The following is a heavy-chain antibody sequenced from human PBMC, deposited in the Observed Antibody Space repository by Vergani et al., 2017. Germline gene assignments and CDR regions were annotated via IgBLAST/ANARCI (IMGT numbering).Heavy chain of an antibody. J-gene: IGHJ6*03. V-gene: IGHV3-7*01. Sequence: EVQLVESGGGLVQPGGSLRLSCAASGFTFSSYWMSWVRQAPGKGLEWVANIKQDGSEKYYVDSVKGRFTISRDNAKNSLYLQMNSLRAEDTAVYYCARVSMIPPKYYYYMDVWGKGTTVTVSS. CDR1: GFTFSSYW. CDR3: ARVSMIPPKYYYYMDV. D-gene: IGHD3-22*01. CDR2: IKQDGSEK.